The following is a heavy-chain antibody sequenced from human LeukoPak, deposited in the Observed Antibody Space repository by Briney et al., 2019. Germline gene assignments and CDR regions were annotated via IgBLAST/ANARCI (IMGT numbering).Heavy chain of an antibody. J-gene: IGHJ6*02. CDR3: ARVPSGWYAGAYYYYGMDV. Sequence: GGSLRLSCAASGFTVSSNYMSWVRQAPGKGLEWVSVIYSGGSTYYADSVKGRFTISRDNSKNTLYLQMNSLRAEDTAVYYCARVPSGWYAGAYYYYGMDVWGQGTTVTVSS. D-gene: IGHD6-19*01. CDR1: GFTVSSNY. V-gene: IGHV3-53*01. CDR2: IYSGGST.